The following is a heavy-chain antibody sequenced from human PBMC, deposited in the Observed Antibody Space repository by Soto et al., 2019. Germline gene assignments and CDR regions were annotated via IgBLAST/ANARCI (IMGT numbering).Heavy chain of an antibody. CDR1: GFTFSSYS. CDR2: ISSSSSYI. Sequence: GGSLRLSCAASGFTFSSYSMNWVRQAPGKGLEWVSSISSSSSYIYYADSVKGRFTISRDNAKNSLYLQMNSLRAEDTAGYYCARESQYQLQDEDCYYGMDVWGQGTMVTVSS. J-gene: IGHJ6*02. CDR3: ARESQYQLQDEDCYYGMDV. V-gene: IGHV3-21*01. D-gene: IGHD2-2*01.